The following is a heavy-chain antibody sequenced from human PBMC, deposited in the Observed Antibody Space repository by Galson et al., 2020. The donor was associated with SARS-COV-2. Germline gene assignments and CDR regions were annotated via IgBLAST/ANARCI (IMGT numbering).Heavy chain of an antibody. CDR1: GFTFSDHY. J-gene: IGHJ3*02. V-gene: IGHV3-72*01. D-gene: IGHD6-13*01. Sequence: SCAASGFTFSDHYMDWVRQAPGNRLEWVGRTRDNANSYTTEYAAAVKARFTISRDDAKNSLYLQMNSLKTEDTAVYYCAREGYSSSLDAFDIWGQGTMVTVSS. CDR3: AREGYSSSLDAFDI. CDR2: TRDNANSYTT.